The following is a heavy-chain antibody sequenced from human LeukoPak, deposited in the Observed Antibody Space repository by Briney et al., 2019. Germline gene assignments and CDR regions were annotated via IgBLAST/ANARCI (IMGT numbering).Heavy chain of an antibody. J-gene: IGHJ4*02. V-gene: IGHV3-11*01. CDR2: ISSSGFST. CDR1: GFNFSDYY. CDR3: ARGKRRFDY. Sequence: PGGSLRLSCVASGFNFSDYYMSWIRQAPGKGLEWVSYISSSGFSTYYAGSVKGRFTISRDNARNSLYLQMNSLAPEDTALYYCARGKRRFDYWGQGTLVSVSS.